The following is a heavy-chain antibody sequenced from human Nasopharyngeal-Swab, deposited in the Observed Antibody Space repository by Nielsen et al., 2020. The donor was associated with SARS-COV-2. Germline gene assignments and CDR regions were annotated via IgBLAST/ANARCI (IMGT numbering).Heavy chain of an antibody. Sequence: GRSLRLSCAASEFTFTGYWMSWVRQAPGKGLEGGAYIKQDGLEKYSVDSVKGRFTISSYNAKNSLYLQMNSLRAEATAGYYCARDYTPFDYWGQGTLVTVSS. CDR2: IKQDGLEK. V-gene: IGHV3-7*05. J-gene: IGHJ4*02. D-gene: IGHD3-16*01. CDR3: ARDYTPFDY. CDR1: EFTFTGYW.